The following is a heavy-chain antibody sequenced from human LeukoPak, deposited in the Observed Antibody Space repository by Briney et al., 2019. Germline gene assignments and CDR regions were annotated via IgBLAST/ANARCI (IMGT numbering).Heavy chain of an antibody. CDR3: ASVSSSRRRGATPRVRFLEWLLLTG. J-gene: IGHJ4*02. Sequence: PSETLSLTCTVSGGSISSGGYYWSWIRQHPGKGLEWIGYIYYSGSTHYNPSLKSRVTISVDTSKNQFSLKLSSVTAADTAVYYCASVSSSRRRGATPRVRFLEWLLLTGWGQGTLVTVSS. V-gene: IGHV4-31*03. D-gene: IGHD3-3*01. CDR1: GGSISSGGYY. CDR2: IYYSGST.